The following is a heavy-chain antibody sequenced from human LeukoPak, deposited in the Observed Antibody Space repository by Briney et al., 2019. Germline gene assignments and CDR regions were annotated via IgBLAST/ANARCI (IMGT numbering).Heavy chain of an antibody. CDR1: GGSISGYY. CDR2: IYYSGST. V-gene: IGHV4-39*01. J-gene: IGHJ4*02. Sequence: SETLSLTCTVSGGSISGYYWGWIRQPPGKGLEWIGSIYYSGSTYYNPSLKSRVTISVDTSKNQFSLKLSSVTAADTAVYYCAAVSMVRGVGPFDYWGQGTLVTVSS. D-gene: IGHD3-10*01. CDR3: AAVSMVRGVGPFDY.